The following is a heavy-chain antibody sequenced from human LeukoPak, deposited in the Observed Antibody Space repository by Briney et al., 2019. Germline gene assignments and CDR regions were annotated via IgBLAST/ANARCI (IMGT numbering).Heavy chain of an antibody. D-gene: IGHD4-17*01. CDR3: ARDDYGDSGPLFDY. V-gene: IGHV3-23*01. CDR1: GFTFSSYN. Sequence: GGSLRLSCAASGFTFSSYNMNWVRRAPGQGLEWVSTIRTNGAGTHYADSVRGRFTISRDDSKNTLYLRMDSLRAEDTAVYYCARDDYGDSGPLFDYWGQGTLVTVSS. J-gene: IGHJ4*02. CDR2: IRTNGAGT.